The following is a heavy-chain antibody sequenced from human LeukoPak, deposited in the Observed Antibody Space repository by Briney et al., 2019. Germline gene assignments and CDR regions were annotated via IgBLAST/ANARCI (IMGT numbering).Heavy chain of an antibody. J-gene: IGHJ4*02. Sequence: ASVKVSCKASGYTFTGYYMHWVRQAPGQGLEWMGWINPNSGGTNYAQKFQGRVTMTRDTSTSTAYMELSRLRSDDTAVYYCAREDDILTRGTDYWGQGTLVTVSS. V-gene: IGHV1-2*02. CDR1: GYTFTGYY. D-gene: IGHD3-9*01. CDR3: AREDDILTRGTDY. CDR2: INPNSGGT.